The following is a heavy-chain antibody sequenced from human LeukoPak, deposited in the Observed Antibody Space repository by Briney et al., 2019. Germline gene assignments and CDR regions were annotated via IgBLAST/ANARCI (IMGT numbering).Heavy chain of an antibody. CDR2: IKQDGSEK. J-gene: IGHJ4*02. CDR3: ARELGGPFDY. D-gene: IGHD3-16*01. Sequence: GGSLRLSCAASGFTFSNYAMSWVRQAPGKGLEWVANIKQDGSEKYYVDSVKGRFTISRDNAKNSLYLQMNSLRAEDTAVYYCARELGGPFDYWGQGTLVTVSS. V-gene: IGHV3-7*01. CDR1: GFTFSNYA.